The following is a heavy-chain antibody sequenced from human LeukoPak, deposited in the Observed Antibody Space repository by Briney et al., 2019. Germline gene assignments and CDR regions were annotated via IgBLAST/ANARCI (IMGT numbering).Heavy chain of an antibody. Sequence: GGSLRLSCAASGFTFSTYHMNWVRQAPGKGLEWVSAISGSGGSTYYADSVKGRFTISRDNSKNTLYLQMNSLRAEDTAVYYCVATVTILDYWGQGTLVTVSS. V-gene: IGHV3-23*01. CDR2: ISGSGGST. CDR1: GFTFSTYH. CDR3: VATVTILDY. J-gene: IGHJ4*02. D-gene: IGHD4-17*01.